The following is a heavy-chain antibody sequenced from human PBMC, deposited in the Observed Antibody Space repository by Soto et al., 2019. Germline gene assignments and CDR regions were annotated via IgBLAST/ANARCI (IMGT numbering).Heavy chain of an antibody. CDR1: GFTFSSYA. V-gene: IGHV3-30*04. CDR2: ISYDGSNK. CDR3: AKGPDDGGYGIDY. J-gene: IGHJ4*02. Sequence: GGSLRLSCAASGFTFSSYAMHWVRQAPGKGLEWVAVISYDGSNKYYADSVKGRFTISRDNSKNTLYLQMNSLRAEDTAVYYCAKGPDDGGYGIDYWGQGTLVTVSS. D-gene: IGHD5-12*01.